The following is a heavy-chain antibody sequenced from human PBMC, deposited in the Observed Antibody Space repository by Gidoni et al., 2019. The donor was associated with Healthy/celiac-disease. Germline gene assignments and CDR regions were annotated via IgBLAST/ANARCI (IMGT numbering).Heavy chain of an antibody. CDR1: GGSISSSSDY. V-gene: IGHV4-39*01. CDR2: IYYSGST. D-gene: IGHD3-3*01. J-gene: IGHJ5*02. CDR3: ARAASRITIFGVVIYWFDP. Sequence: QLQLQESGPGLVKPSETLSLTCTVSGGSISSSSDYWGWILQPPGKGLEWIGSIYYSGSTYYNPSLKSRVTISVDTSKNQFSLKLSSVTAADTAVYYCARAASRITIFGVVIYWFDPWGQGTLVTVSS.